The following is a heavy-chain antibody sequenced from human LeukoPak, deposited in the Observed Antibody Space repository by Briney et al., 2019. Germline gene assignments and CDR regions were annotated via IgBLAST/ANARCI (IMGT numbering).Heavy chain of an antibody. V-gene: IGHV3-9*01. CDR3: AKDQSLSIAVAGTGSDY. D-gene: IGHD6-19*01. CDR1: GFTFDDYA. Sequence: GKSLRLSCGAFGFTFDDYAMYWVRQVPGKGLEWVSGISWNGGDKRYADSVKGRFTISRDNSKNTLYLQMNSLRAEDTAVYYCAKDQSLSIAVAGTGSDYWGQGTLVTVSS. J-gene: IGHJ4*02. CDR2: ISWNGGDK.